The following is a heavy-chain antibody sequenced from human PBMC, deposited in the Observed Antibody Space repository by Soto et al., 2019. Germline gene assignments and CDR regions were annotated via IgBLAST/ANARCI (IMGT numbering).Heavy chain of an antibody. CDR2: IYPGDSDT. CDR3: ARASGSDGMDV. CDR1: VYSFTNYW. V-gene: IGHV5-51*01. Sequence: GESLKISCNGSVYSFTNYWIVWVRQMPGKGLEWMGSIYPGDSDTRYRPSFQGQVTISADESITTAYLQWTSLKASDTAMYYCARASGSDGMDVWGQGTTVTVSS. J-gene: IGHJ6*02.